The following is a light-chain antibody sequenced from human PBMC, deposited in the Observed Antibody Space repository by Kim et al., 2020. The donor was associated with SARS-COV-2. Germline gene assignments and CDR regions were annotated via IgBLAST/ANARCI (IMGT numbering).Light chain of an antibody. CDR2: STN. CDR1: SGSVSISYY. Sequence: GGTVTLTCGLSSGSVSISYYPSWYQQTPGQAPRTLIYSTNTRSSGVPDRFAGSILGNKAALTITGAQAEDESDYYCVLYLGRGIWVFGGGTQLTVL. CDR3: VLYLGRGIWV. V-gene: IGLV8-61*01. J-gene: IGLJ3*02.